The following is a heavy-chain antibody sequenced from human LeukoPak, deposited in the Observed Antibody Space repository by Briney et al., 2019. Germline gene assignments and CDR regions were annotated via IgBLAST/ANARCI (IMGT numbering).Heavy chain of an antibody. J-gene: IGHJ3*02. CDR2: ISGSGDRT. V-gene: IGHV3-23*01. Sequence: GGSLRLSCAASGFTFSSYAMTWVRQAPGKGPEWVSGISGSGDRTYYTDSVKGRFTISRDNSKNTLDLQMNSLRAEDTAVYYCAKRDNNDYYTGLHVFDIWGQGTMVTVSS. CDR1: GFTFSSYA. D-gene: IGHD3-22*01. CDR3: AKRDNNDYYTGLHVFDI.